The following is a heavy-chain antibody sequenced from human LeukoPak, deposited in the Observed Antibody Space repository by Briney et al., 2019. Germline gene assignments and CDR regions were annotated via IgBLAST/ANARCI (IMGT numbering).Heavy chain of an antibody. CDR1: GGSISSYY. D-gene: IGHD5-12*01. CDR2: IYTSGST. J-gene: IGHJ6*02. Sequence: SETLSLTCTVSGGSISSYYWSWIRQPAGKGLEWIGRIYTSGSTNYNPSLKSRVTISVDTSKNQFSLKLSSVTAADTAVYYCAREKRYSGYDGVYGMDVWGQGTTVTVSS. CDR3: AREKRYSGYDGVYGMDV. V-gene: IGHV4-4*07.